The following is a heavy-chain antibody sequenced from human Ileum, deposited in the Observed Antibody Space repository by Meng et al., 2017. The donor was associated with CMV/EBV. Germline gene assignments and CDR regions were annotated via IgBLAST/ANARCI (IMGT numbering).Heavy chain of an antibody. Sequence: QSQLHELGPGRVRPSRAPSLTAACNGDSISTDNWWTWVRQSPEKELEWIGEIYHSGRTNYNPSLTSRVTMSVDKSQTQISLNLSSVTAADTAVYYCATSGDNSGFYLGYWGPGILVTVSS. CDR2: IYHSGRT. CDR3: ATSGDNSGFYLGY. D-gene: IGHD3-22*01. J-gene: IGHJ4*02. CDR1: GDSISTDNW. V-gene: IGHV4-4*02.